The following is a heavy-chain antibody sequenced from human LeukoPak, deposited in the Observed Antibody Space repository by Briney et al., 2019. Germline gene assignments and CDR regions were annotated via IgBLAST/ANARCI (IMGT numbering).Heavy chain of an antibody. CDR2: INHSGST. CDR3: ASELGIDY. CDR1: GGSFSGYY. D-gene: IGHD7-27*01. Sequence: SETLSLTCAVYGGSFSGYYWSWIRQPPGKGLEWTGEINHSGSTNYNPSLKSRVTISVDTSKNQFSLKLSSVTAADTAVYYCASELGIDYWGQGTLVTVSS. V-gene: IGHV4-34*01. J-gene: IGHJ4*02.